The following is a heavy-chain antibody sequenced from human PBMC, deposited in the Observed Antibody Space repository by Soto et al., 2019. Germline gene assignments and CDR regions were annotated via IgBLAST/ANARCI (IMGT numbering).Heavy chain of an antibody. Sequence: SETLSLTCAVYGGSFSGYYWSWIRQPPGKGLEWIGEINHSGSTNYNPSLKSRVTISLDTSKNQFSLKLSSVTAADTAVYYCARDRLYYYGSGSYYKYNWFDPWGQGTLVTVSS. CDR1: GGSFSGYY. CDR2: INHSGST. CDR3: ARDRLYYYGSGSYYKYNWFDP. V-gene: IGHV4-34*01. D-gene: IGHD3-10*01. J-gene: IGHJ5*02.